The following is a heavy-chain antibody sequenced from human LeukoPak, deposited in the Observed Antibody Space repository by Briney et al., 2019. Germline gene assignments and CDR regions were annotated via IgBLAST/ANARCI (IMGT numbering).Heavy chain of an antibody. CDR3: ARGAVRRGTNFDY. Sequence: SQTLSLTCAISGDSVSGSLAVWNWIRQSPSRGLEWLGRAYYRVKRYIDYAVSGKGRITITPDTSKNQFSLQLNSVTPEDTAVYYCARGAVRRGTNFDYWGQGTLVTVSS. J-gene: IGHJ4*02. D-gene: IGHD3-10*01. V-gene: IGHV6-1*01. CDR2: AYYRVKRYI. CDR1: GDSVSGSLAV.